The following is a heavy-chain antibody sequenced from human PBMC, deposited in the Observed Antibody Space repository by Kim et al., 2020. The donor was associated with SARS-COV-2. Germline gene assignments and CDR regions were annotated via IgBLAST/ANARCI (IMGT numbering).Heavy chain of an antibody. V-gene: IGHV3-30*01. CDR3: ARDFLHLYLSCDIDN. Sequence: ESVKGRFTLSRANSKNPLYLQRNGLRAEDTAVYYCARDFLHLYLSCDIDNWGQGTLVTVSS. J-gene: IGHJ4*02. D-gene: IGHD3-16*02.